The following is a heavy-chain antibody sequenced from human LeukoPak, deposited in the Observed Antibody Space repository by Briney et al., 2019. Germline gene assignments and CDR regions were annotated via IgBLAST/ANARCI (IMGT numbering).Heavy chain of an antibody. J-gene: IGHJ4*02. V-gene: IGHV1-46*01. Sequence: ASVKVSCKASGCTFTSYYMHWVRQAPGQGLEWMGIINPSGGSTSYAQKFQGRVTMTRDMSTSTVYMELSSLRSEDTAVYYCARDDYGGNSFVDYWGQGTLVTVSS. CDR1: GCTFTSYY. CDR2: INPSGGST. D-gene: IGHD4-23*01. CDR3: ARDDYGGNSFVDY.